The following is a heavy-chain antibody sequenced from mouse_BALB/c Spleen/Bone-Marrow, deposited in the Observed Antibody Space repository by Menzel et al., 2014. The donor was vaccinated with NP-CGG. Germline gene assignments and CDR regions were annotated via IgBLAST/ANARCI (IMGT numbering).Heavy chain of an antibody. CDR1: DYTFTSYR. Sequence: VQLQQSGTVLARPGASVKMSCKASDYTFTSYRMHWLKQRPGPGLEWIGAIYPGNSDTSYNQKFKGKAELTAVTSTSTAYMDLSSLTNEDSAVYYCTLAYFGQGDWFFDVWGAGTTVTVSS. D-gene: IGHD2-10*01. CDR2: IYPGNSDT. J-gene: IGHJ1*01. CDR3: TLAYFGQGDWFFDV. V-gene: IGHV1-5*01.